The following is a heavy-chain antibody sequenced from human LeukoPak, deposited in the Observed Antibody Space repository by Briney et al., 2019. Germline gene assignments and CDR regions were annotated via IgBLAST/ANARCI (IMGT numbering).Heavy chain of an antibody. CDR3: AKRRYHSSGYFDY. D-gene: IGHD3-22*01. CDR1: GLTFSGYS. V-gene: IGHV3-23*01. Sequence: GGSLRLSCAASGLTFSGYSMSWVRQAPGKGLEWVSAITGSGSATDYADSVKGRFTISRDNSENTLYLQMNSLRAEDTAVYYCAKRRYHSSGYFDYWGQGTLVTVFS. J-gene: IGHJ4*02. CDR2: ITGSGSAT.